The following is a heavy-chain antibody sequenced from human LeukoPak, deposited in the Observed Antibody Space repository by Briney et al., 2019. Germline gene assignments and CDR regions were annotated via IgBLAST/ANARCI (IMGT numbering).Heavy chain of an antibody. Sequence: SETLSLTCAVSGGSISSSNWWSWVRQPPGKGLEWIGEIYHSGSTNYNPSLKSRVTISVDKSKNQFSLKLSSVTAADTAVYYCARIGYSTPSNGMDVWGQGTTVTVSS. CDR2: IYHSGST. V-gene: IGHV4-4*02. CDR1: GGSISSSNW. J-gene: IGHJ6*02. CDR3: ARIGYSTPSNGMDV. D-gene: IGHD4-23*01.